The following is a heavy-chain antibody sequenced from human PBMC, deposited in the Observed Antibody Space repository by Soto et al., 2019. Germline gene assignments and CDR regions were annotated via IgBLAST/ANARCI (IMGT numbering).Heavy chain of an antibody. CDR3: ARVRQLVGYFSYYMDA. V-gene: IGHV1-69*02. CDR1: GGTFSSYT. CDR2: IIPIHGIA. Sequence: SVKVSCKASGGTFSSYTISWVRQAPGQGLEWMGRIIPIHGIANYAQKFQGRVTITADKSTSTAYMELSGLRSEDTAVYYCARVRQLVGYFSYYMDAWGKGTTVTVSS. D-gene: IGHD6-6*01. J-gene: IGHJ6*03.